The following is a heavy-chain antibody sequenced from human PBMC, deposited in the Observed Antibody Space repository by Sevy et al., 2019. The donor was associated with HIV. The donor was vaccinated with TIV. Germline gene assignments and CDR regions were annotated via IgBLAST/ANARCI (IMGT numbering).Heavy chain of an antibody. CDR3: ARDPSYDFWSGDPSDAFDI. CDR1: GFTFSSYS. J-gene: IGHJ3*02. D-gene: IGHD3-3*01. V-gene: IGHV3-21*01. Sequence: GGSLRLSCAASGFTFSSYSMNWVRQAPGKGLEWVSSISSSSSYIYYADSVKGRFTIPRDNAKNSLYLQMNSLRAEDTAVYYCARDPSYDFWSGDPSDAFDIWGQGTMVTVSS. CDR2: ISSSSSYI.